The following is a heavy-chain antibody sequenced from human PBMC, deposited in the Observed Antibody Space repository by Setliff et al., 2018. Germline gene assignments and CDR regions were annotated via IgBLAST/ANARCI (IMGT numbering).Heavy chain of an antibody. CDR3: ARPGRSNYWDSFDY. CDR2: LKEDGSVK. V-gene: IGHV3-7*01. J-gene: IGHJ4*02. Sequence: GGSLRLSCAASGFTFKTYWMSWVRQAPGKGLEWVANLKEDGSVKYYVDSVKGRFTISRDNAKNSLYLQMNSLRADDTAVYYCARPGRSNYWDSFDYWGQGTLVTVSS. CDR1: GFTFKTYW. D-gene: IGHD3-10*01.